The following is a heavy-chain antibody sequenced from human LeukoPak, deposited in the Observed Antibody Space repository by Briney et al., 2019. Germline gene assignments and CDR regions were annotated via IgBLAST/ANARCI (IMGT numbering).Heavy chain of an antibody. V-gene: IGHV3-30*18. CDR1: GFTFSSYG. J-gene: IGHJ4*02. CDR2: ISYDGSNK. CDR3: AKDGSYRTYYFDY. Sequence: PGGSLRLSCAASGFTFSSYGMHWVRQAPGKGLEWVAVISYDGSNKYYADSVKGRFTISRDNSKNTLYLQMNSLRAEDTAVYYCAKDGSYRTYYFDYWGQGTLVTVSS. D-gene: IGHD1-26*01.